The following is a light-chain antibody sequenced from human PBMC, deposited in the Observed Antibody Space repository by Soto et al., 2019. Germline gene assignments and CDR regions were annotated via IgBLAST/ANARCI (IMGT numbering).Light chain of an antibody. CDR3: QQHNSYRT. J-gene: IGKJ1*01. V-gene: IGKV1-5*01. CDR1: QSISNW. Sequence: DIPMTQSPSTLSASVGDRVTITCRASQSISNWLAWYQQKPGKAPKLLIYDASSLESGVPSRFSGSGSGTEFTLTISSLQPDDFATYYCQQHNSYRTFGQGTKVEIK. CDR2: DAS.